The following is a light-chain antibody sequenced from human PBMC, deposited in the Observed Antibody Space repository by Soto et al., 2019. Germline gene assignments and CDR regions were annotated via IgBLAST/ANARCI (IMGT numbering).Light chain of an antibody. J-gene: IGKJ1*01. CDR3: QHRSNWPRT. Sequence: EIVLTQSPGTLSLSPGERATLSCRASQSVSSNYLAWFQQKPGQAPRLLIYDASNRATGIPARFSGSGSGTDFTLTISSLEPFDFAVYYCQHRSNWPRTFGQGTKV. V-gene: IGKV3-11*01. CDR2: DAS. CDR1: QSVSSNY.